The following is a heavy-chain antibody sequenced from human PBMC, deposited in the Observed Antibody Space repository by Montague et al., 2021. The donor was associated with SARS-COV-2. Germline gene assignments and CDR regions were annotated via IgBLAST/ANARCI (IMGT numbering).Heavy chain of an antibody. J-gene: IGHJ4*02. Sequence: SETLSLTCSVSGGSISSSYWSWIRQPPGKGLEWIGYIYHYGSAKYNPSLKSRVTISVDTSKNQFSQKLSSVTAADTAVYFCARLYGSSFDYWGQGTLVTVSS. CDR3: ARLYGSSFDY. V-gene: IGHV4-59*08. D-gene: IGHD4-17*01. CDR2: IYHYGSA. CDR1: GGSISSSY.